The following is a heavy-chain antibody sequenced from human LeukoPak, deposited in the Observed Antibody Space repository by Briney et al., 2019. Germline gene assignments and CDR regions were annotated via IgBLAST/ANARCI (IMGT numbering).Heavy chain of an antibody. D-gene: IGHD4-17*01. J-gene: IGHJ2*01. CDR3: SREGDYGDYGRLWYFDL. CDR1: GYTFTGYF. V-gene: IGHV1-2*02. CDR2: INPNSGGT. Sequence: GASVKVSCKTSGYTFTGYFMHWVRQAPGQGLEWMGWINPNSGGTNYAQKFQGRVTMTRDTSISTAYMELTRLRSDDTAMYYCSREGDYGDYGRLWYFDLWGCGTLVTVSS.